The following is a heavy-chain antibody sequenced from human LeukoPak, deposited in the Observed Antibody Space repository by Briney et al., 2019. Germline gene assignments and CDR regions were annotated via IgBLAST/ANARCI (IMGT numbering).Heavy chain of an antibody. CDR3: AKDLNGGAQAQLRYFDPAPFDY. CDR2: ISGSGGST. D-gene: IGHD3-9*01. CDR1: GFTFSSYA. J-gene: IGHJ4*02. Sequence: PGGSLRLSCAASGFTFSSYAMSWVRQAPGKGLEWVSAISGSGGSTYYADSVKGRFTISRDNSKNTLYLQMNSLRAEDTAVYYCAKDLNGGAQAQLRYFDPAPFDYWGQGTLVTVSS. V-gene: IGHV3-23*01.